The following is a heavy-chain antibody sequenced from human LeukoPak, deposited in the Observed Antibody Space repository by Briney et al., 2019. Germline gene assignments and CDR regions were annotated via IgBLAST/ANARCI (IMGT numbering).Heavy chain of an antibody. CDR3: ATAPPDGDYYYYGMDV. CDR2: ISAYNGNT. V-gene: IGHV1-18*01. J-gene: IGHJ6*02. CDR1: GGTFSSYA. D-gene: IGHD4-17*01. Sequence: ASVKVSCKASGGTFSSYAISWVRQAPGQGLEWMGWISAYNGNTNYAQKLQGRVTMTTDTSTSTAYMELRSLRSDDTAVYYCATAPPDGDYYYYGMDVWGQGTTVTVSS.